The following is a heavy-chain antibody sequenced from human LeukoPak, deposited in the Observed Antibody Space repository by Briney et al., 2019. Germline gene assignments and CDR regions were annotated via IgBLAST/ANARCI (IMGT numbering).Heavy chain of an antibody. CDR1: GCSFTSYW. CDR3: ARRGDYVWGSYRMYYFDY. Sequence: GASLRISCKGAGCSFTSYWISWGRQMPGKGREWMGRIDPSDSYTNYSPSFQGHVTISADKSISTAYLQWSSLKASDTAMYYCARRGDYVWGSYRMYYFDYWGQGTLVTVSS. CDR2: IDPSDSYT. D-gene: IGHD3-16*02. V-gene: IGHV5-10-1*01. J-gene: IGHJ4*02.